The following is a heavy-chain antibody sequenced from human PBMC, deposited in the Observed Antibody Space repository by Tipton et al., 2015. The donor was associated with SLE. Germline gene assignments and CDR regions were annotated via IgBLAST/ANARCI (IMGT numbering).Heavy chain of an antibody. Sequence: SLRLSCAASGFTFSSYEMNWVRQAPGKGLEWVSYISSSSSTIYYADSVKGRFTISRDNAKNSLYLQMNSLRAEDTAVYYCAKGAYCSGGSCYWYFDLWGRGTLVTVSS. J-gene: IGHJ2*01. V-gene: IGHV3-48*03. CDR2: ISSSSSTI. CDR1: GFTFSSYE. D-gene: IGHD2-15*01. CDR3: AKGAYCSGGSCYWYFDL.